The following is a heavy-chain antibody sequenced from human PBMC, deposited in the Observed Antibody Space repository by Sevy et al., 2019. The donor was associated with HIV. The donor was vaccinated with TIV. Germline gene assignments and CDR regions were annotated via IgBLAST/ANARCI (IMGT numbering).Heavy chain of an antibody. CDR1: GFTFSSYW. D-gene: IGHD2-2*01. CDR3: ARDARRVVPAGNAYYYYYMDV. V-gene: IGHV3-7*03. CDR2: IKQDGSEK. J-gene: IGHJ6*03. Sequence: GGSLRLSCAASGFTFSSYWMSWVRQAPGKGLEWVANIKQDGSEKYYVDSVKGRFTISRDNAKNSLYLQMNSLRAEDTAVYYCARDARRVVPAGNAYYYYYMDVWGKGTTVTVSS.